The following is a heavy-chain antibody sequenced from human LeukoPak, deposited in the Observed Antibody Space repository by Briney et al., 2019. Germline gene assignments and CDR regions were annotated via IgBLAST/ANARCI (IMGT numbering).Heavy chain of an antibody. CDR1: GYTFTSYY. V-gene: IGHV1-46*03. CDR3: ASEAAVAGL. CDR2: INPSGGST. J-gene: IGHJ4*02. Sequence: ASVKVSCKASGYTFTSYYMHWVRQSPGQGLEWMGIINPSGGSTSYAQKFQGRVTMTRDTSTSTVDMELSSLRSEDTAVYYCASEAAVAGLWGQGTLVTVSS. D-gene: IGHD6-13*01.